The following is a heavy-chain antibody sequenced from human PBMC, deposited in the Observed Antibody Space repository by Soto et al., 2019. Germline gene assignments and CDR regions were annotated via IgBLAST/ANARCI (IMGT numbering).Heavy chain of an antibody. J-gene: IGHJ1*01. V-gene: IGHV3-30*18. D-gene: IGHD1-26*01. Sequence: GGSLRLSCAASGFTFSSYGMHWVRQAPGKGLKWVAVISYDGSNKYYADSVKGRFTISRDNSKNRLCLQMNSLRAKITTVYNSSKGSVDWELRMEYVQHWAQATLVTVS. CDR1: GFTFSSYG. CDR3: SKGSVDWELRMEYVQH. CDR2: ISYDGSNK.